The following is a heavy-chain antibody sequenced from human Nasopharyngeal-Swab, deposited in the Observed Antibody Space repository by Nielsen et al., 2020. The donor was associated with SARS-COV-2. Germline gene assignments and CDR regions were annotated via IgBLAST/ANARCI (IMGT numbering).Heavy chain of an antibody. V-gene: IGHV5-51*01. Sequence: GESLKISCQTSGYDFAGYWIAWVRQKPGQDLEWMGIIYPDHSGTKYSPSFRGQVTFSVDKSISTAYLQWSNLEASDTAMYYCARNMGYFHTSIWLDPWGQGTLVTVSS. CDR2: IYPDHSGT. CDR1: GYDFAGYW. CDR3: ARNMGYFHTSIWLDP. D-gene: IGHD2/OR15-2a*01. J-gene: IGHJ5*02.